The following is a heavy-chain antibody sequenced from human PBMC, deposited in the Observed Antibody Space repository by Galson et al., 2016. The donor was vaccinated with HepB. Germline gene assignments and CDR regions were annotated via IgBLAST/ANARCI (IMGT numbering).Heavy chain of an antibody. D-gene: IGHD2-8*01. CDR1: GFSLATSGMC. V-gene: IGHV2-70*01. CDR2: IAWEGDK. CDR3: ARTPTDRQTNGRGYFYGMDV. J-gene: IGHJ6*02. Sequence: PALVKPTQTLTLTCTFSGFSLATSGMCVSWIRQPPGKAPEWLALIAWEGDKYYTTSLRTRLTISKDTSRNHVVLTMTNMDPLDTATNSCARTPTDRQTNGRGYFYGMDVWGQGTTVIVS.